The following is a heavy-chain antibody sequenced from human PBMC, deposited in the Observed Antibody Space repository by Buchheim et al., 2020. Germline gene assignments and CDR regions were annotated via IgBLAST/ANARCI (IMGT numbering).Heavy chain of an antibody. V-gene: IGHV3-30*04. CDR3: ARSYYYGSGSYPDY. J-gene: IGHJ4*02. CDR1: GFTFSSYA. Sequence: QVQLVESGGGVVQPGRSLRLSCVASGFTFSSYAMHWVRQAPGRGLAWVAVISYDGSNKYYADSVKGRFTISRDNSKHTQYLQMNSLRAEDTAVYYCARSYYYGSGSYPDYWGQGTL. CDR2: ISYDGSNK. D-gene: IGHD3-10*01.